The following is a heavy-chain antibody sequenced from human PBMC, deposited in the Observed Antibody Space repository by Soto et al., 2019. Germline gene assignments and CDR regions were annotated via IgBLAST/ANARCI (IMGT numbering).Heavy chain of an antibody. CDR1: GYSFTSYW. V-gene: IGHV5-51*01. J-gene: IGHJ6*02. CDR2: IYPGDSDT. CDR3: ARDGITGTTARHYYYGMDV. D-gene: IGHD1-7*01. Sequence: PGESLKISCKGSGYSFTSYWIGWVRQMPGKGLEWMGIIYPGDSDTRYSPSFQGQVTISADKSISTAYLQWSSLKASDTAMFYCARDGITGTTARHYYYGMDVWGQGTTVTVSS.